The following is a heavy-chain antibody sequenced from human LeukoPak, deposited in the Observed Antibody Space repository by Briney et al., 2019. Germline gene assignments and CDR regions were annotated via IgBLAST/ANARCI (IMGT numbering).Heavy chain of an antibody. CDR3: ARAPLTTYPR. CDR2: INVVNGNT. D-gene: IGHD2/OR15-2a*01. J-gene: IGHJ4*02. CDR1: GYDFTSYA. Sequence: GASVKVSCKTSGYDFTSYAMHWVRQAPGQRLEWMGWINVVNGNTKLSQKFQERVIITSDTSASTTYMEMSSLRFDDTAMYYCARAPLTTYPRWGQGTLVIVSS. V-gene: IGHV1-3*01.